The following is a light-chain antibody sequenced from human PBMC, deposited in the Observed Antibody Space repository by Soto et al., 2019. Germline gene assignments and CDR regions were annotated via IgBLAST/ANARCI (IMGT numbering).Light chain of an antibody. CDR2: DVS. J-gene: IGLJ1*01. CDR3: ISYTSRNTYV. CDR1: SSDVGGYDY. Sequence: QSALTQPASVSGSPGQSITISCTGTSSDVGGYDYVSWYQQHPGKAPKLMICDVSNRPSGVSNRFSGSKSGNTASLTISGLQAEDEADYYCISYTSRNTYVFGTGTKLTVL. V-gene: IGLV2-14*03.